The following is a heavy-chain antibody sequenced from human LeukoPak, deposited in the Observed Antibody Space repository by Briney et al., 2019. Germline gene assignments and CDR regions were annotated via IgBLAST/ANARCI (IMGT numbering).Heavy chain of an antibody. CDR1: GFTFSSYA. J-gene: IGHJ4*02. V-gene: IGHV3-74*01. CDR3: ARAGNYRFDY. Sequence: GGSLRLSCAASGFTFSSYAMSWVRQAPGKGLVWVSRINADGSTIDYADSVKGRFTISRDNAKDTLYLQMNSLRDEDTAVYYCARAGNYRFDYWGQGTLVTVSS. CDR2: INADGSTI. D-gene: IGHD1-14*01.